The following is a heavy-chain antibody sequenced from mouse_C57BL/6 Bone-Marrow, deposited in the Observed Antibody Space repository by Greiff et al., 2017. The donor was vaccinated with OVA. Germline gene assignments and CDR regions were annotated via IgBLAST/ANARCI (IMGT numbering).Heavy chain of an antibody. CDR1: GFSLTSYG. J-gene: IGHJ2*01. CDR3: AKNHYDYDGGYYFDY. CDR2: IWSGGST. D-gene: IGHD2-4*01. Sequence: VKLMESGPGLVQPSQSLSITCTVSGFSLTSYGVHWVRQPPGKGLEWLGVIWSGGSTDYNAAFISRLSISKDNSKSQVFFKMNSLQADDTAIYYCAKNHYDYDGGYYFDYWGQGTTLTVSS. V-gene: IGHV2-4*01.